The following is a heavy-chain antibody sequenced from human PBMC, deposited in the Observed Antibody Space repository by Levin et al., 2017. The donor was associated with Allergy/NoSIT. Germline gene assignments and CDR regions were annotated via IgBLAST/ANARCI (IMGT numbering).Heavy chain of an antibody. D-gene: IGHD5-12*01. CDR2: VYPGDSDV. V-gene: IGHV5-51*01. CDR1: GYSFTTYW. J-gene: IGHJ4*02. CDR3: ARHRRVGGYHYMVEAVDN. Sequence: GGSLRLSCQGSGYSFTTYWIGWVRQMPGKGLEWMGIVYPGDSDVRYSPSFQGQVTISADKSISTAYLQWSSLKASDTAMYYCARHRRVGGYHYMVEAVDNWGQGTLVTVSS.